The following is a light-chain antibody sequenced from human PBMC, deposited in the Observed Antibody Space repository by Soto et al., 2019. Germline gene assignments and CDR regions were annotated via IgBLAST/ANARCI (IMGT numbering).Light chain of an antibody. CDR3: QRYNNWPLT. CDR2: DTS. CDR1: QVIGDT. Sequence: FVMIHSPSTLSVSPVLGASLSFRAIQVIGDTLAWYQHKPGQTPRLLIYDTSTRATCVPARFSGSRSGTEFTLTINSLQSEDFAVYYCQRYNNWPLTFGGGTKVDIK. J-gene: IGKJ4*01. V-gene: IGKV3-15*01.